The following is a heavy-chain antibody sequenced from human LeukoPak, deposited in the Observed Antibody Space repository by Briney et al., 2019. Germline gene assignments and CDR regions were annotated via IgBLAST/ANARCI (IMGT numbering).Heavy chain of an antibody. V-gene: IGHV1-24*01. CDR2: FDPEDGET. Sequence: ASVKVSCKVSGYTLTELSMHWVRQAPGKGLGWMGGFDPEDGETIYAQKFQGRVTMTEDTSTDTAYMELSSLRSEDTAVYYCATPRGSWYGYYFDYWGQGTLVTVSS. CDR3: ATPRGSWYGYYFDY. J-gene: IGHJ4*02. CDR1: GYTLTELS. D-gene: IGHD6-13*01.